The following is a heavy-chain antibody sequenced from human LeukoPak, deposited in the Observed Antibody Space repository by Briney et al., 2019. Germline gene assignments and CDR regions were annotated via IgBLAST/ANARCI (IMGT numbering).Heavy chain of an antibody. V-gene: IGHV3-48*03. D-gene: IGHD4-17*01. Sequence: PGGSLRLSCVASGFTFSSYEINWVRQAPGKGLEWVSYISSSGRTIYYADSVQGRFTISRDNAKNSLYLQMNSLRAEDTAVYYCARDPGQRDYGDYTYYFDYWGQGTLGTVSS. CDR1: GFTFSSYE. CDR2: ISSSGRTI. CDR3: ARDPGQRDYGDYTYYFDY. J-gene: IGHJ4*02.